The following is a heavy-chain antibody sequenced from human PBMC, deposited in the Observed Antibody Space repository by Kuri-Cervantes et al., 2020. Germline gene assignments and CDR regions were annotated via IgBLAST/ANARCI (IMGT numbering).Heavy chain of an antibody. CDR3: ARLGNGNYYGAFDI. Sequence: SGPTLVKPTQTLTLTCTFSGFSLSTSGMRVSWIRQPPGKALEWLARIDWDDGKFYSTSLKTRLTISKDTSKNQVVLTMTNMDPVDTATYYCARLGNGNYYGAFDIWGQGTMVTVSS. J-gene: IGHJ3*02. CDR2: IDWDDGK. D-gene: IGHD1-26*01. CDR1: GFSLSTSGMR. V-gene: IGHV2-70D*14.